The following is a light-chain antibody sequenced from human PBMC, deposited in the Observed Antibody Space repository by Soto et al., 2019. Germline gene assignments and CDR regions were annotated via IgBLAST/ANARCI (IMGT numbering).Light chain of an antibody. CDR1: SSNIGTYS. CDR3: AAWDDTVNGPV. J-gene: IGLJ2*01. V-gene: IGLV1-44*01. Sequence: QSILTQPPSASGTPGQRVTISCSGSSSNIGTYSVNWYQHLPGTAPKLLLYSDNQRPSGVPDRFSGSKSGTSASLAISGLQSEDEADYYCAAWDDTVNGPVFGGGTKLTVL. CDR2: SDN.